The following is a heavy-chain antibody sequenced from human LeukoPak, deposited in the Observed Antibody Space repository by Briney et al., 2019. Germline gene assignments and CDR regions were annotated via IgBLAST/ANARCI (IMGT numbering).Heavy chain of an antibody. CDR2: ISAYNGDT. CDR1: GYTFTSYG. V-gene: IGHV1-18*01. CDR3: ARDLRDYYMDV. Sequence: ASVKVSCKASGYTFTSYGINWVRQAPGQGLEWMGWISAYNGDTNYAQKLQGRVTMTTDTSTSTAYMELSRLRSDDTAVYYCARDLRDYYMDVWGKGTTVTVSS. J-gene: IGHJ6*03.